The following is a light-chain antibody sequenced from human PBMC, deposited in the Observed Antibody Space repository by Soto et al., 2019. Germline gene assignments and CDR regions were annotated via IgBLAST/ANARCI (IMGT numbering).Light chain of an antibody. CDR1: SGHSSYA. Sequence: QSVLTQSPSASASLGASVKLTCTLSSGHSSYAIAWHQQQPEKGPRYLMKLNSDGSHSKGDGIPDRLSGSSSGAERYLTISSLQSEDEADYYCQTWGSGIPVVFGGGTKLTVL. CDR3: QTWGSGIPVV. J-gene: IGLJ2*01. CDR2: LNSDGSH. V-gene: IGLV4-69*01.